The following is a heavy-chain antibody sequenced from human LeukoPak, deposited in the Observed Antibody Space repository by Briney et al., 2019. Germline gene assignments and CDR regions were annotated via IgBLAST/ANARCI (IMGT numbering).Heavy chain of an antibody. J-gene: IGHJ4*02. Sequence: SQTLSLTCTLSGGSISSGGYYWSWIRQPPGKGLEWIGYIYHSGSTYYNPSLKSRVTISVDRSKNQFSLKLSSVTAADTAVYYCARVLPVAGTGYYFDYWGQGTLVTVSS. CDR1: GGSISSGGYY. D-gene: IGHD6-19*01. CDR2: IYHSGST. V-gene: IGHV4-30-2*01. CDR3: ARVLPVAGTGYYFDY.